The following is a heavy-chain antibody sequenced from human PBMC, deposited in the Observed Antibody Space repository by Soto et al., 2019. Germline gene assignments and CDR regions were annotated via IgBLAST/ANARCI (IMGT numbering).Heavy chain of an antibody. CDR1: GFTFSNNG. CDR2: IWYDGINK. D-gene: IGHD2-15*01. CDR3: ARDRVQMVDGLDA. V-gene: IGHV3-33*01. J-gene: IGHJ6*02. Sequence: QVQLVESGGGVVQPGRSLRLSCAASGFTFSNNGMHWVRQAPGKGLEWVAVIWYDGINKYYADSVKGRFIISRDNSKNSVYLQMNSLRAEDTAVYYCARDRVQMVDGLDAWGQGTTVTVSS.